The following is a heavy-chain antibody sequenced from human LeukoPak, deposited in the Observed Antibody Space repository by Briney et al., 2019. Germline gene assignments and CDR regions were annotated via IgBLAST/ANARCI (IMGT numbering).Heavy chain of an antibody. CDR1: GGSISSSNW. Sequence: PSETLSLTCAVSGGSISSSNWWSWVRQPPGKGLEWIGEIYHSGSTNYNPSLKSRVTISVDKSKNQFSLKLSSVPAAETAVYYCARAESLGYCSSTSCHTPRVAFDIWGQGTMVTVSS. V-gene: IGHV4-4*02. J-gene: IGHJ3*02. CDR3: ARAESLGYCSSTSCHTPRVAFDI. D-gene: IGHD2-2*01. CDR2: IYHSGST.